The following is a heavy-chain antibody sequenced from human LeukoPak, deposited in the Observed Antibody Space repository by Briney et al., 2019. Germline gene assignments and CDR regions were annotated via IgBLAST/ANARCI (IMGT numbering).Heavy chain of an antibody. Sequence: SETLSLTCTVSGYSISSDYYWGWIRQPPGKGLEWIGSVYHSGSTYYNPSLRSRVTISVDTSKNQFSLKLSSVTAADTAVYYCARDPSRGIAAAGPYAFDIWGQGTMVTVSS. J-gene: IGHJ3*02. D-gene: IGHD6-13*01. CDR2: VYHSGST. V-gene: IGHV4-38-2*02. CDR3: ARDPSRGIAAAGPYAFDI. CDR1: GYSISSDYY.